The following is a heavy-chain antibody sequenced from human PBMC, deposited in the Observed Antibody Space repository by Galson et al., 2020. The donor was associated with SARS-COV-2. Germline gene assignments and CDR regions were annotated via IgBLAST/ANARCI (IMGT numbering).Heavy chain of an antibody. CDR1: GGTFSSYT. J-gene: IGHJ3*02. Sequence: SVKVSCKASGGTFSSYTISWVRQAPGQGLEWMGRIIPILGIANYAQKFQGRVTITADKSTSTAYMELSSLRSEDTAVYYCASRVFGVVSRHRGAFDIWGQGTMVTVSS. CDR3: ASRVFGVVSRHRGAFDI. V-gene: IGHV1-69*02. D-gene: IGHD3-3*01. CDR2: IIPILGIA.